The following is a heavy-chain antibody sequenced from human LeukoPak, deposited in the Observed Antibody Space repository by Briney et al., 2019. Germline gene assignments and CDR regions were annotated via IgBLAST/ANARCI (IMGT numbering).Heavy chain of an antibody. CDR1: GGSISSYY. D-gene: IGHD2-8*01. J-gene: IGHJ5*01. Sequence: SETLSLTCTVSGGSISSYYWSWIRQPAGKGLEWIGRIYTSGSTNYNPSLKSRVTMSVDTSKNQFCLKLSSVTAADTAVYFCALAPNSNWFDFWGPGTLVTVSS. CDR3: ALAPNSNWFDF. CDR2: IYTSGST. V-gene: IGHV4-4*07.